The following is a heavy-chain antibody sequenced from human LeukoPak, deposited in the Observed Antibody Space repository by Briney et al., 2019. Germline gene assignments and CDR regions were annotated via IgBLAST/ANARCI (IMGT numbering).Heavy chain of an antibody. D-gene: IGHD2-2*02. CDR2: ISSSGSTI. CDR1: GFTFSSYE. CDR3: ARGGYCSSTSCYTTPYYFDY. V-gene: IGHV3-48*03. Sequence: GGSLRLSCAASGFTFSSYEMNWVRQAPGKGLEWVSYISSSGSTIYYADSVKGRFTISRDNAKNSLYLQMNSLRAEDTAVYYCARGGYCSSTSCYTTPYYFDYWGQGTLVTVSS. J-gene: IGHJ4*02.